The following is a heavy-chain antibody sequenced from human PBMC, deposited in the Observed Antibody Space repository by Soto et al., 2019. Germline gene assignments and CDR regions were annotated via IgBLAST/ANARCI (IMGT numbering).Heavy chain of an antibody. CDR2: IYYSGSA. CDR3: ARRPLVRGIIPYYFDS. J-gene: IGHJ4*02. CDR1: GGSINNSSFY. V-gene: IGHV4-39*02. Sequence: QLQLQESGPGLVKPSETLSLTCTVSGGSINNSSFYWGWVRQPPGKRLEWIGSIYYSGSAYYNPSLKSPLTISVDTSKNHFSLNLSSVTAADTAVYFCARRPLVRGIIPYYFDSWGQGTLVTVSS. D-gene: IGHD3-10*01.